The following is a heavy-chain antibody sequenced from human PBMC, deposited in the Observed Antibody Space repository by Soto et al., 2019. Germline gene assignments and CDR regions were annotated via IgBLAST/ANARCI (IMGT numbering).Heavy chain of an antibody. CDR2: ISGSGGST. CDR3: AKDGALDYGDYERIDY. D-gene: IGHD4-17*01. Sequence: EVQLLESGGGLVQPGGSLRLSCAASGFTFSSYALNWVRQAPGKGLEWVSAISGSGGSTYYADSVKGRFTISRDNSKNTLYLQMNSLRAEDTAVYYCAKDGALDYGDYERIDYWGQGTLVTVSS. J-gene: IGHJ4*02. V-gene: IGHV3-23*01. CDR1: GFTFSSYA.